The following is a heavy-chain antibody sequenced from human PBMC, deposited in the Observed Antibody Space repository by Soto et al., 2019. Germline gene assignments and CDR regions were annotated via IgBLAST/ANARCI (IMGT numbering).Heavy chain of an antibody. V-gene: IGHV1-2*02. Sequence: ASVKVSCKASGYTFTVYYMHWVRQAPGQGLEWMGWINPNSGGTNYAQKFQGRVTMTRDTSISTAYMELSRLRSDDTAVYYCARVSHYYDSSGYFDYWGQGTQVTVSS. D-gene: IGHD3-22*01. CDR2: INPNSGGT. CDR1: GYTFTVYY. J-gene: IGHJ4*02. CDR3: ARVSHYYDSSGYFDY.